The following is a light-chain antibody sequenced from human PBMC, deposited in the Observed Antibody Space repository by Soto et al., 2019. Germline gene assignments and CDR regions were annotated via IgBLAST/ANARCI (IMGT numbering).Light chain of an antibody. CDR2: GAS. CDR1: QSVSSD. CDR3: QQYNNWPSLT. J-gene: IGKJ4*01. V-gene: IGKV3-15*01. Sequence: EIVMTQSPATLSVSPGERATLSCRASQSVSSDLAWYQQKPGQAPRVLIYGASTRATGIPDRFSGSGFGTESTRSITSLQSEDFAVYYCQQYNNWPSLTFGGGTKVEIK.